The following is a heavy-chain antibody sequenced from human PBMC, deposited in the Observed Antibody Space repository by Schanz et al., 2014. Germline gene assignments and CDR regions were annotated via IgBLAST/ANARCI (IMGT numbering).Heavy chain of an antibody. Sequence: QVQLVQSGADVKKPGSSVRVSCKASRSTFSSYTISWVRQAPGQGLEWMGWISAYNGHTDYAQKLQGRVTLTTDTSTSTAYMELRNLRSDDTAVYYCARAKRFGDMDVWGQGTTXTVSS. CDR1: RSTFSSYT. D-gene: IGHD3-10*01. CDR3: ARAKRFGDMDV. J-gene: IGHJ6*02. V-gene: IGHV1-18*01. CDR2: ISAYNGHT.